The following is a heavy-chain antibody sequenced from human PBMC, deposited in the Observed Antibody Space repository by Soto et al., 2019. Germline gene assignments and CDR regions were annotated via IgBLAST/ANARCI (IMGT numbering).Heavy chain of an antibody. V-gene: IGHV3-9*01. CDR2: ISWNSGSI. Sequence: EVQLVESGGGLVQPGRSLRLSCAASGFTFDDYAMHWVRQAPGKGLEWVAGISWNSGSIGYADSVKGRFTISRDHAKNSLYLQMNSLRGEDTALYYCAKDPEAVAGTGGYAFDIWGQGTMVTVSS. J-gene: IGHJ3*02. D-gene: IGHD6-19*01. CDR3: AKDPEAVAGTGGYAFDI. CDR1: GFTFDDYA.